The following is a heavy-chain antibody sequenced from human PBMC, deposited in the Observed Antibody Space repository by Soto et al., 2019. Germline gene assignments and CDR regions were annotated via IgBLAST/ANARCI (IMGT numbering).Heavy chain of an antibody. D-gene: IGHD3-10*01. J-gene: IGHJ6*02. CDR3: ASRGVNVGDPLTYGMDV. CDR2: IRSKSYRGTT. V-gene: IGHV3-49*04. Sequence: PGGSLRLSCSASGFTFGDYAMTWVRQAPGKGPEWVGFIRSKSYRGTTEYAASVKGRFTISRDDSKSIAYLQMNSLKTEDTAVYYCASRGVNVGDPLTYGMDVWGQGTSVTV. CDR1: GFTFGDYA.